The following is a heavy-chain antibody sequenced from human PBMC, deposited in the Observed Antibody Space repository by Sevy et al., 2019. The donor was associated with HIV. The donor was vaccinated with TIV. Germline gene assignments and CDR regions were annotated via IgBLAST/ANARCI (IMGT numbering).Heavy chain of an antibody. CDR2: LSFGCGEI. CDR1: GFTFSKYS. Sequence: GGSLRLSCAASGFTFSKYSMSWVRQPPGKGLEWVSTLSFGCGEINYADSVKGRFTNSRDNSKSSVYLQMNNLRPEDTAVYYCAREGCTKPHDYWVQGTLVTVSS. CDR3: AREGCTKPHDY. D-gene: IGHD2-8*01. J-gene: IGHJ4*02. V-gene: IGHV3-23*01.